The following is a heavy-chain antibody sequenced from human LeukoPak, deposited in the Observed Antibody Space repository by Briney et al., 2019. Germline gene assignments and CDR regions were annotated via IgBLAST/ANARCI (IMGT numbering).Heavy chain of an antibody. J-gene: IGHJ6*02. CDR1: GFTFNSYW. V-gene: IGHV3-7*03. CDR3: ARGGGLDV. D-gene: IGHD3-16*01. CDR2: IKQDESEK. Sequence: PGGSLRLSCGASGFTFNSYWMSWLRQAPGKGLEWVANIKQDESEKHYVDSVKGRFTISRDNAKNPLYLQMSNLRAEDTAVYFCARGGGLDVWGQGATVTVSS.